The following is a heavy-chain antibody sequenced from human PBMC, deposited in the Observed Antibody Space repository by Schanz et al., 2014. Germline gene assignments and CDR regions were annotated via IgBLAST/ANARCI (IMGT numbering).Heavy chain of an antibody. J-gene: IGHJ5*02. CDR1: GGTFSSYA. V-gene: IGHV1-18*01. D-gene: IGHD2-2*01. CDR2: ISDYNGNT. Sequence: QVPLVQSGAEVKKPGSSVKVSCKASGGTFSSYAFSWVRQAPGQGLEWMGWISDYNGNTNYAQKLQGRVTMTTDTSTSTAYMELRSLRSDDTAVYYCARGSPPYCTSTSCYLEPWGQGTLVTVSS. CDR3: ARGSPPYCTSTSCYLEP.